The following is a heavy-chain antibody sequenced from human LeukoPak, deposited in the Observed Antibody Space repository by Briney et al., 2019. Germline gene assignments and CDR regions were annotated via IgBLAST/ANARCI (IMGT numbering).Heavy chain of an antibody. CDR2: ISSSGSTI. J-gene: IGHJ3*02. D-gene: IGHD6-13*01. CDR1: GFTFSDYY. V-gene: IGHV3-11*01. CDR3: AKDQTGYSSSPDAFDI. Sequence: GGSLRLSCAASGFTFSDYYMSWIRQAPGKGLEWVSYISSSGSTIYYADSVKGRFTISRDNAKNSLYLQMNSLRAEDTAVYYCAKDQTGYSSSPDAFDIWGQGTMVTVSS.